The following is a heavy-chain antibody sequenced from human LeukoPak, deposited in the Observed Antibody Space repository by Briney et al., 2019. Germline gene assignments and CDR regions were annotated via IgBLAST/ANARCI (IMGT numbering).Heavy chain of an antibody. CDR2: ISSDGSNK. D-gene: IGHD3-10*01. J-gene: IGHJ4*02. CDR1: GLSFNSCG. V-gene: IGHV3-30*18. CDR3: AKGSGGSGSFYNHFDC. Sequence: PGRSLRLSCAASGLSFNSCGMHWVRQAPDNGLEWVAVISSDGSNKYYADSVKGRFTISRDNSKNTLSLQMNSLRTEDTAVFYCAKGSGGSGSFYNHFDCWGQGTLVTVSS.